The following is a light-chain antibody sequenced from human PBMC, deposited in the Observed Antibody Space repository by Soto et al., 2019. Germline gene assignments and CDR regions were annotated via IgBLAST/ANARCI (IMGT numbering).Light chain of an antibody. CDR1: SSDVGGYIY. Sequence: QSALTQPRSVSGSPGQSVTISCTGSSSDVGGYIYVSWHQHHPGKAPKLIIYDVRKRPSGVPNRFSASKSGNTASLTISGLQAEDEADYFCCSYAGTYAVVFGGGTKLTVL. CDR2: DVR. V-gene: IGLV2-11*01. J-gene: IGLJ2*01. CDR3: CSYAGTYAVV.